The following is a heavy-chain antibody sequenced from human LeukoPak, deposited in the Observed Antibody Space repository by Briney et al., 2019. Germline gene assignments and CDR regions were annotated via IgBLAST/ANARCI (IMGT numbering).Heavy chain of an antibody. D-gene: IGHD1-1*01. CDR3: ARVGGTAGRDYYYSGMDV. V-gene: IGHV4-59*01. J-gene: IGHJ6*01. CDR2: IYYTGGT. CDR1: GGSITRYY. Sequence: SETLSLTCTVSGGSITRYYWSWVCQPPGKRLERIGYIYYTGGTNYNPSPKSRGTISVDTSKNQFSLTLSSVTAADAAVYYCARVGGTAGRDYYYSGMDVWGQGTTVSVST.